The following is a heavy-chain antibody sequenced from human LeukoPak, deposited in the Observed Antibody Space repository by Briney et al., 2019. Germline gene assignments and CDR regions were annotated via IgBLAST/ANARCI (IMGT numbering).Heavy chain of an antibody. J-gene: IGHJ5*02. CDR3: ARELRYFARNWFDP. D-gene: IGHD3-9*01. V-gene: IGHV4-61*02. CDR2: IYTSGSN. Sequence: PSETLSLTCTVSGGSISSGSYYWIWIRQPAGKGLEWIGRIYTSGSNNDNPSLNSRVTISVDTSKNQFSLKLSSVTAADTAVYYCARELRYFARNWFDPWGQGTLVTVSS. CDR1: GGSISSGSYY.